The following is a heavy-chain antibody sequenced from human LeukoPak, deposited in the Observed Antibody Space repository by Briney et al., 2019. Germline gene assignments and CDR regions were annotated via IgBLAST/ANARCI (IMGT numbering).Heavy chain of an antibody. D-gene: IGHD2-15*01. CDR2: ISAYNGNT. CDR3: ARDESLAGYCSGGSCGYFDY. V-gene: IGHV1-18*01. J-gene: IGHJ4*02. Sequence: ASVKVSCKASGGTFTSYGISWVRQAPGQGLEWMGWISAYNGNTNYAQKLQGRVTMTTDTSTSTACMELRSLRSDDTAVYYCARDESLAGYCSGGSCGYFDYWGQGTLVTVSS. CDR1: GGTFTSYG.